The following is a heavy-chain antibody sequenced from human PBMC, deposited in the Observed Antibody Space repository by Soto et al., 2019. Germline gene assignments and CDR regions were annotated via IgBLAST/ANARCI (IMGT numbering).Heavy chain of an antibody. CDR1: GFTFDDYS. CDR3: TKGGDPYSGYGNKYYFDS. V-gene: IGHV3-43*01. J-gene: IGHJ4*02. CDR2: LSWDGSSP. Sequence: GGSLRLSCAASGFTFDDYSMHWVRQAPGKGLEWVSLLSWDGSSPFYADSVKGRFTISRDNSKNSLYLQMNSLRTEDTALYYCTKGGDPYSGYGNKYYFDSWGQGTLVTVSS. D-gene: IGHD5-12*01.